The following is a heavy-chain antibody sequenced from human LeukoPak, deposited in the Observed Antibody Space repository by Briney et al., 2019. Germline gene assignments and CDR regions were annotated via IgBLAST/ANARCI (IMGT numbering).Heavy chain of an antibody. J-gene: IGHJ6*03. CDR1: GGSISSSSYY. CDR3: ARLGRAVAYCGGDCYSLPYYYYYYMDV. V-gene: IGHV4-39*07. Sequence: SETLSLTCTVSGGSISSSSYYWGWIRQPPGKGLEWIGSIYYSGSTYYNPSLKSRVTISVDTSKNQFSLKLSSVTAADTAVYYCARLGRAVAYCGGDCYSLPYYYYYYMDVWGKGTTVTISS. CDR2: IYYSGST. D-gene: IGHD2-21*02.